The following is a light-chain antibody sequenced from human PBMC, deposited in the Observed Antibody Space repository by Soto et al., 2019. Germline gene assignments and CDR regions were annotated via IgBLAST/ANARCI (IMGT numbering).Light chain of an antibody. CDR2: DTS. CDR1: QRVSGGF. Sequence: EIVLAQSPAPLSVSPGERVTLSCRATQRVSGGFLAWYQQKPGLAPRIILYDTSFRATGIPDRFSGSGSGTDFTLTISRLDPEYFAVYYCQQYGSSASLGQGTKVDI. CDR3: QQYGSSAS. V-gene: IGKV3D-20*01. J-gene: IGKJ1*01.